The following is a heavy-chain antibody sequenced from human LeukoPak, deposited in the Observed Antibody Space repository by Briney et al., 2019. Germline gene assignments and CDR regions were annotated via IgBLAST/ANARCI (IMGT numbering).Heavy chain of an antibody. D-gene: IGHD5-18*01. CDR2: ISYDGPNK. CDR1: GFTFSSYG. CDR3: AKGRYNYGFHALDI. V-gene: IGHV3-30*18. Sequence: GGSLRLSCAASGFTFSSYGMHWVRQAPGKGLEWVAVISYDGPNKYYADSVKGRFTISRDNSKNTLYLQMNSLRAEDTAVYYCAKGRYNYGFHALDIWGQGTMVTVSS. J-gene: IGHJ3*02.